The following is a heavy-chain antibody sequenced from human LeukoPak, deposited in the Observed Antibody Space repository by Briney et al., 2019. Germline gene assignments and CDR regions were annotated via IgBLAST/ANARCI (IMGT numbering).Heavy chain of an antibody. CDR3: AKLTGNNCYLPVDY. CDR2: ISGSSDNT. D-gene: IGHD2-21*02. CDR1: GFTFASYA. V-gene: IGHV3-23*01. Sequence: GGSLRLSCAASGFTFASYAMNWVRQAPGKGLEWVSAISGSSDNTYYAGSVKGRFTISRDNSKNTLYLQMNSLRAEDAAVYYCAKLTGNNCYLPVDYWGQGALVTVSS. J-gene: IGHJ4*02.